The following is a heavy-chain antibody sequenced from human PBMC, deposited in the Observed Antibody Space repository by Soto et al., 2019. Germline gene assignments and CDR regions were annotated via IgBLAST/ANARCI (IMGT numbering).Heavy chain of an antibody. CDR1: GGSISSSSYY. D-gene: IGHD3-22*01. V-gene: IGHV4-39*07. J-gene: IGHJ4*02. CDR3: ARAPVYDSSALYFDY. Sequence: SETLSLTCTVSGGSISSSSYYWGWIRQPPGKGLEWIGSIFYSGSTYYNPSLKSRVTISVDTSKNQFSLKLSSVTAADTAVYYCARAPVYDSSALYFDYWGQGTLVTVSS. CDR2: IFYSGST.